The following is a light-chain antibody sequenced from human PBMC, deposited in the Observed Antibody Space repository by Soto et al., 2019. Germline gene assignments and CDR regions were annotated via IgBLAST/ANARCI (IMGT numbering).Light chain of an antibody. J-gene: IGKJ5*01. CDR1: QSISSN. CDR2: GAS. CDR3: QHYGRSLPIT. V-gene: IGKV3-20*01. Sequence: DIVMTQSPATLSVSPGERATLSCRASQSISSNLAWYQQKPGQAPRLLIYGASSRATGIPDRFSGSGSGTDFTLTISRLEPEDFAVYYCQHYGRSLPITFGQGTRLEI.